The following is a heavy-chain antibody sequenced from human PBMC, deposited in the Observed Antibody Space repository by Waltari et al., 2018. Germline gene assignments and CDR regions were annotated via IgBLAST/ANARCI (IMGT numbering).Heavy chain of an antibody. CDR3: GRDRGVDTVWF. Sequence: QVQLVQSGTEVKKPGASVKVTCKASGYTFTDYGISWVRQARGQELEWMGWIRPHNGNTKYLQKFQGRVTMTTDTSTRTAYMELRSLGSDDTSVYYCGRDRGVDTVWFWGQGTLVTVSS. CDR2: IRPHNGNT. V-gene: IGHV1-18*01. D-gene: IGHD5-18*01. CDR1: GYTFTDYG. J-gene: IGHJ4*02.